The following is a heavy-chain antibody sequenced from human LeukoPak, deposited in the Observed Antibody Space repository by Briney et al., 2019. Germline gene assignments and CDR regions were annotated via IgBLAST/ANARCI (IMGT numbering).Heavy chain of an antibody. V-gene: IGHV4-4*07. CDR1: GGSFSTYY. J-gene: IGHJ5*02. D-gene: IGHD5-24*01. Sequence: PAAPLSLTCTVAGGSFSTYYWSWLRQPAGKRLEWIGHIYTSGTTNYNPSLKGRVTMSIDTSKNQFSLKLSSVTAADTAVYYCARDNSVRDEAWWFNPWGQGTLVTVSS. CDR3: ARDNSVRDEAWWFNP. CDR2: IYTSGTT.